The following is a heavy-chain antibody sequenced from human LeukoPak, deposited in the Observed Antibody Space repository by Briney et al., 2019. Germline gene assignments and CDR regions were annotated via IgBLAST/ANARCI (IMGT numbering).Heavy chain of an antibody. Sequence: GGSLRLSCAASGFTFSYFGMHWVRQAPGRGLEWVAVISYDGSKKYYAESVKGRFTISRDNSKSTLYLQMNRLRADDKALYYCVKDRSGAAAGIRLDSWGQGTLVTVSS. D-gene: IGHD6-13*01. CDR1: GFTFSYFG. CDR3: VKDRSGAAAGIRLDS. J-gene: IGHJ4*02. V-gene: IGHV3-30*18. CDR2: ISYDGSKK.